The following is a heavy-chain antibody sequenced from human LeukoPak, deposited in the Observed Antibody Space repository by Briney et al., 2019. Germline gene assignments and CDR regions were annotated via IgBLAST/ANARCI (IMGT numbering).Heavy chain of an antibody. J-gene: IGHJ4*02. V-gene: IGHV3-74*01. CDR2: INSDGSST. CDR1: GFTFRNYW. CDR3: AHVESDY. Sequence: GGSLRLSCAASGFTFRNYWMHWVRQAPGKGLVWVSRINSDGSSTTYADPVKGRFTISRDNSKNTLYLQMNSLRAEDTAVYYCAHVESDYWGQGTLVTVSS. D-gene: IGHD5-24*01.